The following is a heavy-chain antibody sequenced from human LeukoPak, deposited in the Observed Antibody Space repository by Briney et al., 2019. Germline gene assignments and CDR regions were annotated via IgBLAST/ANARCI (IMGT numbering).Heavy chain of an antibody. CDR2: INPNSGGT. CDR3: ATVHHRYYDFWSGYYTTNY. V-gene: IGHV1-2*02. Sequence: ASVKVSCKASGYTFTDYYMHWVRQARGQGLEWMGWINPNSGGTNYAQKFQGRVTMTRDTSISTAYMELSRLRSDDTAVYYCATVHHRYYDFWSGYYTTNYWGQGTLVTVSS. J-gene: IGHJ4*02. D-gene: IGHD3-3*01. CDR1: GYTFTDYY.